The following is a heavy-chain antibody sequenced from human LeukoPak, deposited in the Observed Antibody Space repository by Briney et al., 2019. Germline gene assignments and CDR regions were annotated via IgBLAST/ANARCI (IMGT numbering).Heavy chain of an antibody. Sequence: ASVKVSCKASGGTFSSYAISWVRQAPGQGLEWMGGIIPIFGTANYAQKFQGRVMITADKSTSTAYMELSSLRSQDTAVYYCARRMRNWFDPWGQGTMVTVSS. J-gene: IGHJ5*02. V-gene: IGHV1-69*06. CDR1: GGTFSSYA. CDR2: IIPIFGTA. CDR3: ARRMRNWFDP.